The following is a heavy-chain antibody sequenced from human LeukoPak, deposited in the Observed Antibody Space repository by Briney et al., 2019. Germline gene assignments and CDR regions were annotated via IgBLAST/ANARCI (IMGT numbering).Heavy chain of an antibody. CDR3: TRDVGAAGY. CDR1: GFTFSTYW. CDR2: IKKDGTEK. V-gene: IGHV3-7*05. Sequence: GGSLRLSCAASGFTFSTYWMSWVRQAPGKGLEWVANIKKDGTEKYYVDSVKGRFTISRDNAKNSLYLRMNSLRAEDTAVYYCTRDVGAAGYWGQGTLVTVSS. J-gene: IGHJ4*02. D-gene: IGHD6-13*01.